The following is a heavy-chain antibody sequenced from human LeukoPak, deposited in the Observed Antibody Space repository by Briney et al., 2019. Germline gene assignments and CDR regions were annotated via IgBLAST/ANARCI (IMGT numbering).Heavy chain of an antibody. CDR2: IYSGGST. Sequence: GGSLRLSCAASGFTVSNNYMSWVRQAPGKGLEWVSVIYSGGSTYYADSVKGRFTISRDNSKNTLYLQMNSLRAEDTAVYYCARESGYGDYLFDYWGQGTLVTVSS. D-gene: IGHD4-17*01. J-gene: IGHJ4*02. CDR3: ARESGYGDYLFDY. CDR1: GFTVSNNY. V-gene: IGHV3-53*01.